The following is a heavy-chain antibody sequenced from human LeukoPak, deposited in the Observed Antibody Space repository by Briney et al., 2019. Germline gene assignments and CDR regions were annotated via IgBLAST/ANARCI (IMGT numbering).Heavy chain of an antibody. CDR1: RFTVRSNY. J-gene: IGHJ4*02. CDR2: IYSGGNT. V-gene: IGHV3-66*01. Sequence: GGSLRLSWAASRFTVRSNYMTWVRQAPGKGLEWVSVIYSGGNTYYADSVKGRFTISRDNSKNTLYLQMNSLRAEDTAVYYCALTVYGSGSYWDYWGQGTLVTVSS. D-gene: IGHD3-10*01. CDR3: ALTVYGSGSYWDY.